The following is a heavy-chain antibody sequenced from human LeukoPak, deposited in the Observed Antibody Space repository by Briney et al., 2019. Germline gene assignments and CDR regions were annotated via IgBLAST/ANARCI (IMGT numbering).Heavy chain of an antibody. V-gene: IGHV5-51*01. CDR3: ARRPSGDSAFYFDY. Sequence: GESLKISCKGSGYSFSNHWIGWVRQMPGKGLEWMGIIYPGDSDTRYRPSFQGQVTISADKSISAAYLQWSSLKASDTAMYYCARRPSGDSAFYFDYWGQGTLVTVSS. CDR1: GYSFSNHW. J-gene: IGHJ4*02. CDR2: IYPGDSDT. D-gene: IGHD2-21*02.